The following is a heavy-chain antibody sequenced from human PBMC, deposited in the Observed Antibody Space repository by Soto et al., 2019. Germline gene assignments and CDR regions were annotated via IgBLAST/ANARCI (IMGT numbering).Heavy chain of an antibody. CDR1: GFTFSVYW. Sequence: EVQLVESGGGLVQPGGSLRLSCAASGFTFSVYWMHWVRQATGKGLVWVSRIDSDGSTTSYADSVKGRFTISRDNAKSTLYLQMNSLTAEDTAVYYCARPVYSNYGSGVDVWGQGTTVTVSS. J-gene: IGHJ6*02. D-gene: IGHD4-4*01. CDR3: ARPVYSNYGSGVDV. V-gene: IGHV3-74*01. CDR2: IDSDGSTT.